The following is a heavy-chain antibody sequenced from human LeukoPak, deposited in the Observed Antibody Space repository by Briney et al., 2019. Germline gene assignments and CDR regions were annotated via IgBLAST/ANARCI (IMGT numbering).Heavy chain of an antibody. Sequence: SETLSLTCTVSGGSISDYYWGWIRQPPGKGLEWIGSIYYSGSTYYNPSLKSRVTISVDTSKNQFSLKLSSVTAADTAVYYCARPPPYYYDSSGYLEDFARWGQGTLVTVSS. J-gene: IGHJ4*02. V-gene: IGHV4-39*01. CDR2: IYYSGST. CDR1: GGSISDYY. CDR3: ARPPPYYYDSSGYLEDFAR. D-gene: IGHD3-22*01.